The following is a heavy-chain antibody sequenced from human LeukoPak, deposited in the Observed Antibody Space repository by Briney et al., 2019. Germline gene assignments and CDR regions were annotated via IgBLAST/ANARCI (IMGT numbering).Heavy chain of an antibody. CDR3: ARDSTYYYGSGSYDPPGDY. D-gene: IGHD3-10*01. V-gene: IGHV3-53*01. CDR1: GFTVSSNY. J-gene: IGHJ4*02. CDR2: IYSGGST. Sequence: GGSLRLSCAASGFTVSSNYMSWVRQAPGKGLEWVSVIYSGGSTYYADSVKGRFTISRDNSKNTLYLQMNSLRAEDTAVYYCARDSTYYYGSGSYDPPGDYWGQGTLVTVSS.